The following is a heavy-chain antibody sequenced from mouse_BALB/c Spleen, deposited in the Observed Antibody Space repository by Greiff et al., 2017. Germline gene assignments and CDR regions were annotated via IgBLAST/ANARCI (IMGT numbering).Heavy chain of an antibody. CDR1: GYTFTSYN. CDR3: ARGDYYGSNYYFDY. V-gene: IGHV1-12*01. Sequence: QVQLQQPGAELVKPGASVKMSCKASGYTFTSYNMHWVKQTPGQGLEWIGAINPGNGDTSYNQKFKGKATLTADKSSSTAYMQLSSLTSEDSAVYYCARGDYYGSNYYFDYWGQGTTLTVSS. CDR2: INPGNGDT. D-gene: IGHD1-1*01. J-gene: IGHJ2*01.